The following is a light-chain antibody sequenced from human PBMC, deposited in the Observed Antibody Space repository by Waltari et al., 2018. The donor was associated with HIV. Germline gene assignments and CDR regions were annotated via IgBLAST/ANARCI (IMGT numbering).Light chain of an antibody. Sequence: QSVLTQPPSASGPPGQRVTISCSGSSSNIGTNYVYWYQQLPGTAPKLLIYRNNQRPSGVPDRFSGSKSDTSASLAISGLRPEDEADYFCATWDDSLSGPVFGGGTKLTVL. CDR3: ATWDDSLSGPV. CDR1: SSNIGTNY. CDR2: RNN. J-gene: IGLJ3*02. V-gene: IGLV1-47*01.